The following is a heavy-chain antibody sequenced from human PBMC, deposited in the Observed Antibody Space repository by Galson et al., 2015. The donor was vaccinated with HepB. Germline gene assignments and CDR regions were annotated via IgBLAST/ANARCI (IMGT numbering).Heavy chain of an antibody. CDR3: ARRQTAVAVGYYCGGDCYHDAFDI. V-gene: IGHV5-51*03. Sequence: QSGAEVKKPGESLKISCKGSGYSFTSYWIGWVRQMPGKGLEWMGIIYPGDSDTRYSPSFQGQVTISADKSISTAYLQWSSLKASDTAMYYCARRQTAVAVGYYCGGDCYHDAFDIWGQGTMVTVSS. J-gene: IGHJ3*02. CDR2: IYPGDSDT. D-gene: IGHD2-21*02. CDR1: GYSFTSYW.